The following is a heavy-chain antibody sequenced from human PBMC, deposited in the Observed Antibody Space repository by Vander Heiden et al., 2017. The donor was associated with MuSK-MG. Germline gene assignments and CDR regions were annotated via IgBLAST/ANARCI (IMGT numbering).Heavy chain of an antibody. V-gene: IGHV3-11*01. J-gene: IGHJ4*02. Sequence: QVQLVESGGGLVKPGGSLRLSCAASGSPSGDYYMSWVRQAPGKGLEWVSYISSSGSTIYYAGSVKSRFTISRDNAKNSLYLQMNSLRAEDTAVYYCARDRGVPGWFDYWGQGTLVTVSS. CDR3: ARDRGVPGWFDY. CDR2: ISSSGSTI. CDR1: GSPSGDYY. D-gene: IGHD2-15*01.